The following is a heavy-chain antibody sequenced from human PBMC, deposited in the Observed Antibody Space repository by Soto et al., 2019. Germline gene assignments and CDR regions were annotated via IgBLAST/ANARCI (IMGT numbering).Heavy chain of an antibody. CDR1: GGTFSTCT. V-gene: IGHV1-69*04. D-gene: IGHD4-4*01. Sequence: SVKVSCKASGGTFSTCTITWVRQAPGQGLEWMGRIIPIIGIINYAQKFQGRVTISADKFTGTAYMELTGLRSDDTAVYYCAGDPDSHYNDSHASSYPWGQGTLVTESS. J-gene: IGHJ5*02. CDR3: AGDPDSHYNDSHASSYP. CDR2: IIPIIGII.